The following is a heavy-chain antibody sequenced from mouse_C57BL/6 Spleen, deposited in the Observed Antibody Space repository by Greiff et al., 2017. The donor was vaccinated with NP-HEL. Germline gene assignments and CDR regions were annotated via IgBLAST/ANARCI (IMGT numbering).Heavy chain of an antibody. CDR2: IDPNSGGT. CDR1: GYTFTSYW. J-gene: IGHJ4*01. D-gene: IGHD2-5*01. CDR3: ARSDYSNYDYAMDY. Sequence: QVQLQQSGAELVKPGASVKLSCKASGYTFTSYWMHWVKQRPGRGLELIGRIDPNSGGTKYNEKFKSKATLTVDKPSSTAYMQLSSLTSEDSAVYYCARSDYSNYDYAMDYWGQGTSVTVSS. V-gene: IGHV1-72*01.